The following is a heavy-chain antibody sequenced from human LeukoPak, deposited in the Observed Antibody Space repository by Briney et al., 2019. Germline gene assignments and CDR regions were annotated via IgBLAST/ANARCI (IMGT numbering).Heavy chain of an antibody. J-gene: IGHJ5*02. D-gene: IGHD6-13*01. CDR3: AAPYTSSWFDL. V-gene: IGHV1-58*01. Sequence: GISVKVSCKASGYTFPSRSAVQWVRQARGPRLEWIGWIVVHRHNTNSAANLQERHTPTRDMPASTSNKEVSTLRSEGTAAYFCAAPYTSSWFDLSGQGTLVTVSS. CDR2: IVVHRHNT. CDR1: GYTFPSRSA.